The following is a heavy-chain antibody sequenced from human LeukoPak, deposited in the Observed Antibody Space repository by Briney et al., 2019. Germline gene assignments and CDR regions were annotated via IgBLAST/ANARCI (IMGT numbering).Heavy chain of an antibody. J-gene: IGHJ4*02. CDR2: ITASGTAM. D-gene: IGHD1-26*01. V-gene: IGHV3-48*02. CDR3: ASSGSYRFDY. Sequence: GALRLSCAASGFTFSSYSMNWIRQAPGKGLEWVSHITASGTAMFYAGSVKGRFTISRDNAKNSLYLQMNSLRDEDTAVYYCASSGSYRFDYWGQGTLVTVSS. CDR1: GFTFSSYS.